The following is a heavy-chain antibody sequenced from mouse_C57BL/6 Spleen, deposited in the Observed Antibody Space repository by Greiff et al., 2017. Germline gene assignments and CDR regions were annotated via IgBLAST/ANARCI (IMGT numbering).Heavy chain of an antibody. Sequence: QVQLQQPGAELVMPGASVKLSCKASGYTFTSYWMHWVKQRPGQGLEWIGEIDPSDSYTNYNQKFKGKSTLTVDKSSSTAYMQLSSLTSADSAVYYGARSDCDVNYDGWDARTTVAVSA. CDR3: ARSDCDVNYDG. J-gene: IGHJ1*01. V-gene: IGHV1-69*01. CDR1: GYTFTSYW. CDR2: IDPSDSYT.